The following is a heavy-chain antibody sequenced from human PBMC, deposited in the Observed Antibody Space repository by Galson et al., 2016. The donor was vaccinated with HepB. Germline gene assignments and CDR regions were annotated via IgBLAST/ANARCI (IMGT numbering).Heavy chain of an antibody. CDR3: ARSTGYYFDTSGYYADY. Sequence: PALVKPTQTLTLTCTFSGFSLSTSGMCVSWIRQPPGKALEWLALIDWDADKYYSPPMQPRLTISKDTSKNQVVLTVTNMDPVDTATYYCARSTGYYFDTSGYYADYWGQGTLVTVSS. CDR2: IDWDADK. CDR1: GFSLSTSGMC. J-gene: IGHJ4*02. V-gene: IGHV2-70*01. D-gene: IGHD3-22*01.